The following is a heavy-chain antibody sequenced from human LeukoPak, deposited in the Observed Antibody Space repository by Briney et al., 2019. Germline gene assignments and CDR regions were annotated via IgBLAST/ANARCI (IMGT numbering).Heavy chain of an antibody. Sequence: SETLSLTCTVSGGSISSYYWSWIRQPAGKGLKWIGRIYTSGSTNYNPSLKSRVTMSVDTSKNQFSLKLSSVTAADTAVYYCARDVSGYDLNYYGMDVWGQGTTVTVSS. CDR2: IYTSGST. CDR1: GGSISSYY. J-gene: IGHJ6*02. CDR3: ARDVSGYDLNYYGMDV. D-gene: IGHD5-12*01. V-gene: IGHV4-4*07.